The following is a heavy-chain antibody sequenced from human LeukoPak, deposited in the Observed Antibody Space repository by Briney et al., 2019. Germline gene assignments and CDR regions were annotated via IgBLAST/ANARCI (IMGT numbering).Heavy chain of an antibody. CDR2: ISAYNGNT. D-gene: IGHD1-26*01. J-gene: IGHJ4*02. CDR1: GFTFSNYA. CDR3: ARDPLPSGSYGDY. V-gene: IGHV1-18*01. Sequence: GGSLRLSCAASGFTFSNYAISWVRQAPGQGLEWMGWISAYNGNTNYAQKLQGRVTMTTDTSTSTAYMELRSLRSDDTAVYYCARDPLPSGSYGDYWGQGTLVTVSS.